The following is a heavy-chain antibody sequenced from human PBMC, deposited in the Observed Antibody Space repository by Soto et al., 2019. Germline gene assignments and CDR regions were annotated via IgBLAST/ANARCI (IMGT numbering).Heavy chain of an antibody. CDR3: ARGLYGDSVGYEH. D-gene: IGHD4-17*01. CDR1: GFTLRAYY. Sequence: EVQVVESGGGLVQPGGSLRLSCAASGFTLRAYYMHWVRQAPGKGLVWVSRVSDDGSSTNYAESVRGRFTISRDNAKNTLYLQMNSLSAEDTAVYYCARGLYGDSVGYEHWGQGTLVTVSS. CDR2: VSDDGSST. J-gene: IGHJ4*02. V-gene: IGHV3-74*01.